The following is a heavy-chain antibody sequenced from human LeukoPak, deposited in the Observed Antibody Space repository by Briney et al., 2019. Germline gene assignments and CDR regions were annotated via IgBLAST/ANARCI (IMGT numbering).Heavy chain of an antibody. D-gene: IGHD5-18*01. CDR1: GFTFSSYG. V-gene: IGHV3-33*01. CDR3: ARDSKGDSGMVP. Sequence: PGRSLRLSCAASGFTFSSYGMHWVRQAPGKGLEWVALIWYDGSNKYYADSVKGRVTISRDNSKNTLYLQMNSLRAEDTAVYYCARDSKGDSGMVPWGQRTLVTVSS. CDR2: IWYDGSNK. J-gene: IGHJ5*02.